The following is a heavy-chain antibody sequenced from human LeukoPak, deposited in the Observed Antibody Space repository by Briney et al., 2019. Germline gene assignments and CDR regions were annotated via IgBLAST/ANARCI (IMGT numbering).Heavy chain of an antibody. Sequence: SETLSLTCTVSGGSISSYYWSWIRQPPGKGLEWIGYIYYSGSTIYNPSLKSRVTISVDTSKNQFSLKLSSVTAADTAVYYCAREGGYDFWSGIDYWGQGTLVTVSS. CDR1: GGSISSYY. V-gene: IGHV4-59*01. CDR3: AREGGYDFWSGIDY. D-gene: IGHD3-3*01. J-gene: IGHJ4*02. CDR2: IYYSGST.